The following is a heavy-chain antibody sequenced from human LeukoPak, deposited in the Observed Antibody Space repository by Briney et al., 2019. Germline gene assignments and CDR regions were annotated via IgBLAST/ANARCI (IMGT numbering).Heavy chain of an antibody. D-gene: IGHD3-22*01. CDR2: IRYDGSNK. CDR3: ARHPISHYDSSGPLDY. V-gene: IGHV3-30*02. Sequence: GGSLRLSCAASGFTFSSYAMSWVRQAPGKGLEWVAFIRYDGSNKYYADSVKGRFTISRDNSKNTLYLQMNSLRAEDTAVYYCARHPISHYDSSGPLDYWGQGTLVTVSS. CDR1: GFTFSSYA. J-gene: IGHJ4*02.